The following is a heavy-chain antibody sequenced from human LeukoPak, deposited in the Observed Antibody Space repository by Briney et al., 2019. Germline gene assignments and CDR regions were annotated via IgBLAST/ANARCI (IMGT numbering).Heavy chain of an antibody. J-gene: IGHJ6*03. D-gene: IGHD3-10*01. V-gene: IGHV3-15*01. CDR2: IKSKTDGGTT. CDR3: TTDPSRSGYYYYYMDV. Sequence: GGSLRLSCAASGFTFSNAWMSWVRQAPGKGLEWVGRIKSKTDGGTTDYAAPVKGRFTISRDDSKNTLYLQMSSLKTEDAAVYYCTTDPSRSGYYYYYMDVWGKGTTVTVSS. CDR1: GFTFSNAW.